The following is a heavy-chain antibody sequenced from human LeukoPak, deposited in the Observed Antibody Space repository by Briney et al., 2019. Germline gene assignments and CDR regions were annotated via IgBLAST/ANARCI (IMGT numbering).Heavy chain of an antibody. CDR3: ASRYYYDSSGYYRYYYYGMDV. J-gene: IGHJ6*02. Sequence: SETLSLTCTVSGGSVSSGSYYWSWIRQPPGKGLEWIGYIYYSGSTNYNPSLKSRVTISMDTSKNQFSLKLSSVTAADTAVYYCASRYYYDSSGYYRYYYYGMDVWGQGTTVTVSS. D-gene: IGHD3-22*01. CDR1: GGSVSSGSYY. CDR2: IYYSGST. V-gene: IGHV4-61*01.